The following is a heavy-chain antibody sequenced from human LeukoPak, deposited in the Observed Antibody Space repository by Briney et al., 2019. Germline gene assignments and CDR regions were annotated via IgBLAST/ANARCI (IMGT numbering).Heavy chain of an antibody. CDR2: MNPNSGNT. J-gene: IGHJ5*02. V-gene: IGHV1-8*01. D-gene: IGHD3-22*01. CDR3: ARAPAMMLNWFDP. CDR1: GYTFASYD. Sequence: ASVTVSCTASGYTFASYDINWVRQAPGQGLEWMGWMNPNSGNTGYAQKFQGRVTMTTDTSTSTAYMELRSLRSDDTAVYYCARAPAMMLNWFDPWGQGTLVTVSS.